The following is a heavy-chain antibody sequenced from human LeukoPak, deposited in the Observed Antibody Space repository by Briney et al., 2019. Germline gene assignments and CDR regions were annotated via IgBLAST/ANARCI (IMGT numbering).Heavy chain of an antibody. V-gene: IGHV3-21*01. Sequence: PGGSLRLSCAASGFTFSSYSMNWVRQAPGKGLEWVSSISNNSSYIYYADSVKGRFTISRDNAKNSLYLQMNSLRAEDTAVYYCAREVGYCSSTSCYTGYFDYWGQGTLVTVSS. J-gene: IGHJ4*02. CDR3: AREVGYCSSTSCYTGYFDY. CDR2: ISNNSSYI. D-gene: IGHD2-2*02. CDR1: GFTFSSYS.